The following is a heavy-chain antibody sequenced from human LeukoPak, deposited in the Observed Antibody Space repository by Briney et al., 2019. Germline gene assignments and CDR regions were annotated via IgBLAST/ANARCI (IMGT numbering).Heavy chain of an antibody. CDR2: INQDGSEN. Sequence: GGSLRLSCAASGFTFSNYWISWVRQAPGKGRGWVANINQDGSENNFVDSVRGRFTISRDNAKNSLYLQMNSLRAEDTAVYYCARDRGFLSFDYWGQGTQVTVSS. V-gene: IGHV3-7*01. CDR3: ARDRGFLSFDY. CDR1: GFTFSNYW. J-gene: IGHJ4*02. D-gene: IGHD2/OR15-2a*01.